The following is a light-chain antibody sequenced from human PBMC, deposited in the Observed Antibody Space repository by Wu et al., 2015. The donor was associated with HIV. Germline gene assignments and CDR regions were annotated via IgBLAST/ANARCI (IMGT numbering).Light chain of an antibody. CDR1: QSVSSN. CDR3: QQYGSSGWT. CDR2: GAS. Sequence: EIVLTQSPATLSLSPGERATLSCRASQSVSSNLAWYQQRPGQSPRLLIYGASSRATGIPDRFSGSGSGTDFTLTISRLEPEDFAVYYCQQYGSSGWTFGQGTKVEIK. V-gene: IGKV3-20*01. J-gene: IGKJ1*01.